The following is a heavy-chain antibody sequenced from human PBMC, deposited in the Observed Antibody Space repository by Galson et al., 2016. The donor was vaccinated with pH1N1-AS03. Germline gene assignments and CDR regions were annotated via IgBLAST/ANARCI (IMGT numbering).Heavy chain of an antibody. CDR2: ISSTGSNT. Sequence: SLRLSCAVSGFTFSTYAMTWVRQAPGRGLEWVSSISSTGSNTFYADSVMGRFTISRDNSKNTLYLQMNSLRAEDTAVFYRAKYTIDWYEDYWGQGTLVTVSS. CDR3: AKYTIDWYEDY. V-gene: IGHV3-23*01. D-gene: IGHD6-19*01. CDR1: GFTFSTYA. J-gene: IGHJ4*02.